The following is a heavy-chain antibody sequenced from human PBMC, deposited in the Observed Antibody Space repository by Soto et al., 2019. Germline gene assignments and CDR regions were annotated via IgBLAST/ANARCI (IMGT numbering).Heavy chain of an antibody. CDR1: GFTFSSYG. CDR3: ARDQGDG. Sequence: QVQLVESGGGVVQPGRSLRLSCAASGFTFSSYGMHWVRQAPGKGLEWVAVIWYDGSDTYYADSVKGRFTISRDNSKNTLYLQMTSLRAEDKAVYYCARDQGDGWGQGTLVTVSS. V-gene: IGHV3-33*01. CDR2: IWYDGSDT. J-gene: IGHJ4*02. D-gene: IGHD2-21*02.